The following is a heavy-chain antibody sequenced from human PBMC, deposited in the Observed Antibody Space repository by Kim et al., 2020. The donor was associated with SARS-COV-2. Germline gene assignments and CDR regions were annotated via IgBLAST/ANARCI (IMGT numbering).Heavy chain of an antibody. Sequence: GGSLRLSCAASGFTFSNAWMSWVRQAPGKGLEWVGRIKSKTDGGTTDYAAPVKGRFTISRDDSKNTLYLQMNSLKTEDTAVYYCTTGYSSSWYYGDYYGMDVWGQGTTVTVSS. D-gene: IGHD6-13*01. V-gene: IGHV3-15*01. CDR1: GFTFSNAW. CDR3: TTGYSSSWYYGDYYGMDV. CDR2: IKSKTDGGTT. J-gene: IGHJ6*02.